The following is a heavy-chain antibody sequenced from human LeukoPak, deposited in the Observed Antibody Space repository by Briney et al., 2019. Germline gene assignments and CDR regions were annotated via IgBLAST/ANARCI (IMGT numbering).Heavy chain of an antibody. D-gene: IGHD3-10*01. Sequence: PGGSLRLSCAASGFTFSSYSMNWVRQAPGKGLEWVSYISSSSSTIYYADSVKGRFTISRDNAKNSLYLQMNSLRAEDTAVYYCAREKFGDFGPLFDYWGQGTLVTVSS. CDR2: ISSSSSTI. CDR3: AREKFGDFGPLFDY. J-gene: IGHJ4*02. V-gene: IGHV3-48*01. CDR1: GFTFSSYS.